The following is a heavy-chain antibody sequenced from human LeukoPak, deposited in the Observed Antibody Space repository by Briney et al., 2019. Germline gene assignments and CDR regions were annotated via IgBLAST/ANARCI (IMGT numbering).Heavy chain of an antibody. Sequence: GRSLRLSCAASGFTFSSYAMTWVRQAPGKGLEWVSAISGSGGNTYYADSVKGRFTISRDNSKNTLYLQMNSLRAEDTAVYYCAKDPFGGGCHRCWFDPWGQGTLVTVSS. D-gene: IGHD6-19*01. CDR1: GFTFSSYA. CDR2: ISGSGGNT. CDR3: AKDPFGGGCHRCWFDP. V-gene: IGHV3-23*01. J-gene: IGHJ5*02.